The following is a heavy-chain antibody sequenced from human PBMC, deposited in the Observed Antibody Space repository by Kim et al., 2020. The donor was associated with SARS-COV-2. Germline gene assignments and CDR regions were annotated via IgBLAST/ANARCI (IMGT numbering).Heavy chain of an antibody. CDR2: IAKDASSK. D-gene: IGHD6-19*01. J-gene: IGHJ6*02. Sequence: GGSLRLSCAASGSTFSSYGMHWVRQAPGKGLEWVAVIAKDASSKFYVDSVKGRFTISRDNSKNTLYLQMDSLRAEDTADYYCTKENRLATINFGMDVWG. CDR1: GSTFSSYG. V-gene: IGHV3-30*18. CDR3: TKENRLATINFGMDV.